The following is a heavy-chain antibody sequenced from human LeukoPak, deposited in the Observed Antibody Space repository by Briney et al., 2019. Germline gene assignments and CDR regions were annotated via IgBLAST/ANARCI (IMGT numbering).Heavy chain of an antibody. CDR3: AKDRSSGWYLDY. V-gene: IGHV3-21*01. CDR1: GFTFSSYS. CDR2: ISSSSSYI. D-gene: IGHD6-19*01. Sequence: GGSLRLSCAASGFTFSSYSMNWVRQAPGKGLEWVSSISSSSSYIYYADSVKGRFTISRDNAKNSLYLQMNSLRAEDTAVYYCAKDRSSGWYLDYWGQGTLVTASS. J-gene: IGHJ4*02.